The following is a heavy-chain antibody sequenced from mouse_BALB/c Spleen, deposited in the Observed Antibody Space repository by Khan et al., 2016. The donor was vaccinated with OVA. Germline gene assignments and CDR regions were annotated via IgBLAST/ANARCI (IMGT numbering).Heavy chain of an antibody. Sequence: VQLKESGPSLVKPSQTLSLTCSVAGDSITSGYWNWIRKFPGNKLEYMGYISYSGSTYYNPSLKSRISITRDTSKNQYYLQLNSVTTEDTATYYCARYDYDYDGACAYWGQGTLVTVSA. D-gene: IGHD2-4*01. CDR1: GDSITSGY. CDR2: ISYSGST. V-gene: IGHV3-8*02. CDR3: ARYDYDYDGACAY. J-gene: IGHJ3*01.